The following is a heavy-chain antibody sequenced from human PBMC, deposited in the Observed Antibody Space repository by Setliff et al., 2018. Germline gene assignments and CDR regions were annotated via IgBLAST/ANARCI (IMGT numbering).Heavy chain of an antibody. D-gene: IGHD1-20*01. J-gene: IGHJ4*02. CDR2: IDQASHP. CDR3: AKDRVNDGIWDFDS. Sequence: SLRLSCATSGFTFRDYSLTWVRQAPGKGLEWVSGIDQASHPYYPDSMKGRFAISRDNSRNTISLQINDLRAEDTATYYCAKDRVNDGIWDFDSWGQGLLVTVS. CDR1: GFTFRDYS. V-gene: IGHV3-53*01.